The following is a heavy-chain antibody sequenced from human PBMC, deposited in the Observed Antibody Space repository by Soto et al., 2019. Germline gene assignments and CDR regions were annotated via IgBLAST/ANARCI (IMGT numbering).Heavy chain of an antibody. CDR3: ARDPGIAVAGYFDY. V-gene: IGHV3-30-3*01. CDR1: GFTFSSYA. D-gene: IGHD6-19*01. CDR2: ISYDGSNK. Sequence: QVQLVESGGGVVQPGRSLRLSCAASGFTFSSYAMHWVRQAPGKGLEWVAVISYDGSNKYYADSVKGRFTISRDNSKNTLYLQMNSLRAEDTAVYYCARDPGIAVAGYFDYWGQGTLVTVSS. J-gene: IGHJ4*02.